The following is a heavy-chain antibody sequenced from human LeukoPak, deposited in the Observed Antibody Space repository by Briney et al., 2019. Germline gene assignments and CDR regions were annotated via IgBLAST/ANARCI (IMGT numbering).Heavy chain of an antibody. J-gene: IGHJ5*02. CDR3: ARVRLGESWNWFDP. V-gene: IGHV3-21*01. CDR1: GFTFSSYS. Sequence: GGSLRLSCAASGFTFSSYSMNWVRQAPGKGLEWVSSISSSSSYIYYADSVKGRFTISRDNAKNSLYLQMNSLRAEDTAVYYCARVRLGESWNWFDPWGQGTLVTVSS. CDR2: ISSSSSYI. D-gene: IGHD3-16*01.